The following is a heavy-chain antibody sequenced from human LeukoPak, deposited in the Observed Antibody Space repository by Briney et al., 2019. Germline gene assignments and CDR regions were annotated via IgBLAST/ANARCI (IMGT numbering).Heavy chain of an antibody. V-gene: IGHV3-53*01. D-gene: IGHD3-22*01. J-gene: IGHJ4*02. CDR1: GFTFSNYG. Sequence: GGSLRLSCTASGFTFSNYGMSWVRQAPGKGLEWVSFIYSGGNTHNSDSVKGRFTISRDNSKNTLYLQMNTLRAEDTAVYYCARRAGDYSHPYDYWGQGTLVTVSS. CDR2: IYSGGNT. CDR3: ARRAGDYSHPYDY.